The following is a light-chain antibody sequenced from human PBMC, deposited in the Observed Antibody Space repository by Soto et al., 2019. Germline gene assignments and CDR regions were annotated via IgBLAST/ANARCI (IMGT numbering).Light chain of an antibody. CDR2: GAS. CDR3: QQYGDSPQT. V-gene: IGKV3-20*01. CDR1: QSVTRNF. J-gene: IGKJ2*01. Sequence: EVVLTQSPGTLSLSPGERATLSCRASQSVTRNFLAWYQGKPGQAPRLLIYGASTGATGIPARFRGSGSGTDFTLTISSLEPEDSAVYFCQQYGDSPQTFGQGTKLEIK.